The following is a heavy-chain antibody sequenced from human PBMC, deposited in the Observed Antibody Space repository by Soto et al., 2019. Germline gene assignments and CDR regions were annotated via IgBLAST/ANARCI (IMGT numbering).Heavy chain of an antibody. CDR1: GGTFSSYA. V-gene: IGHV1-69*12. Sequence: QVQLVQSGAEVKKPGSSVKVSCKASGGTFSSYAISWVRQAPGQGLEWMGGIIPIFGTADYAQKLQGRVTITADESTSTGNMELSSLRFEDTAVYYCAGHYDSSGYYYRGLDYWGQGTLVTVSS. J-gene: IGHJ4*02. CDR2: IIPIFGTA. D-gene: IGHD3-22*01. CDR3: AGHYDSSGYYYRGLDY.